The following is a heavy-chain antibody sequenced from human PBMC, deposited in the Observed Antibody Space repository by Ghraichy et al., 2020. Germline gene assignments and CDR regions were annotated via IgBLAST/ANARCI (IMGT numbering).Heavy chain of an antibody. CDR3: AKARVQGVIIGYYYYYGMDV. J-gene: IGHJ6*02. CDR2: ISGSGGST. D-gene: IGHD3-10*01. V-gene: IGHV3-23*01. Sequence: LSLTCAASGFTFSSYAMSWVRQAPGKGLEWVSAISGSGGSTYYADSVKGRFTLSRDNSKNTLYLQMNSLRAEDTAVYYCAKARVQGVIIGYYYYYGMDVWGQGTTVTVSS. CDR1: GFTFSSYA.